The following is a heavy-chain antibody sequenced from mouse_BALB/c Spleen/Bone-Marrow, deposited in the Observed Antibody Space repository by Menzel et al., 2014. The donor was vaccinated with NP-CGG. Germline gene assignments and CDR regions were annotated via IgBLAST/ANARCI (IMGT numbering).Heavy chain of an antibody. V-gene: IGHV5-9-3*01. D-gene: IGHD1-1*01. CDR1: GFTFSGYA. Sequence: EVKLVESGGGLVKPGGSLKLSCAASGFTFSGYAMSWVRQTPEKRLEWVATISSGGSYTYYPDSVKGRFTISRDNAKNTLYLQMSSLRSEDTAMYYCARHYYGSSYYFDYWGQGTTLTVSS. CDR3: ARHYYGSSYYFDY. J-gene: IGHJ2*01. CDR2: ISSGGSYT.